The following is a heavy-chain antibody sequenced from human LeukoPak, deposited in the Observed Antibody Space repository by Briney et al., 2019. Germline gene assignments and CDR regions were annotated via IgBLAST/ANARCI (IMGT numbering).Heavy chain of an antibody. CDR1: GFTFSSYR. V-gene: IGHV3-21*01. Sequence: SGGSLRLSCAASGFTFSSYRMNWVRQAPGKGLEWVSSISSSSSYIYYADSVKGRFTISRDNAKNSLYLQMNSLRAEDTAVYYCARDSCSGGSCQGRVDAFDIWGQGTMVTVSS. CDR2: ISSSSSYI. CDR3: ARDSCSGGSCQGRVDAFDI. D-gene: IGHD2-15*01. J-gene: IGHJ3*02.